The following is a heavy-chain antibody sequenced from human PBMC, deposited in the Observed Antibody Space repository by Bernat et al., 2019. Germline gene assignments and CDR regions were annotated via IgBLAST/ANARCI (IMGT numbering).Heavy chain of an antibody. D-gene: IGHD2-15*01. CDR2: ITGSGGST. Sequence: EVQLLESGGGLVQPGGSLRLSCAASGFTFSSYAMSWVRQAPGKGLEWVSAITGSGGSTYYADSVKGRFTISRDNSKNTLYLQMNSLRAEDTAVYYCAKAGRRECYDYHYYYGMDVWGQGTTVTVSS. J-gene: IGHJ6*02. CDR1: GFTFSSYA. CDR3: AKAGRRECYDYHYYYGMDV. V-gene: IGHV3-23*01.